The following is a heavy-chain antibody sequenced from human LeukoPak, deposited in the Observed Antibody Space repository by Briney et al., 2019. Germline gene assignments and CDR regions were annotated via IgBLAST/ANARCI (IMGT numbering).Heavy chain of an antibody. CDR3: ARAEDTAMITYYGMDV. J-gene: IGHJ6*02. CDR2: ISWNSGSI. Sequence: GGSLRLSCAASGFTFDDYAMHWVRQAPGKGLEWVSGISWNSGSIGYADSVKGRFTISRDNANNSLYLQMNSLRAEDTAVYYCARAEDTAMITYYGMDVWGQGTTVTVSS. D-gene: IGHD5-18*01. CDR1: GFTFDDYA. V-gene: IGHV3-9*01.